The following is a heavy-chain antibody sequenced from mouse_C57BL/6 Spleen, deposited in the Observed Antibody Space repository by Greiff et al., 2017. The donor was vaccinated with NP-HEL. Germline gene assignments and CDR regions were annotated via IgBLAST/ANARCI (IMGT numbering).Heavy chain of an antibody. CDR1: GFTFTDYY. J-gene: IGHJ4*01. D-gene: IGHD1-1*01. Sequence: EVQGVESGGGLVQPGGSLSLSCAASGFTFTDYYMSWVRQPPGKALEWLGFIRNKANGYTTEYSASVKGRFTISRDNSQSILYLQMNALRAEDSATYYCARYGYGSSYDYAMDYWGQGTSVTVSS. V-gene: IGHV7-3*01. CDR2: IRNKANGYTT. CDR3: ARYGYGSSYDYAMDY.